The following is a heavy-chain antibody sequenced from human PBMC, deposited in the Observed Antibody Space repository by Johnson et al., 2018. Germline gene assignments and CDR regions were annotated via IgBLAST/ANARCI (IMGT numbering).Heavy chain of an antibody. Sequence: EVQLVESGGGLVQPGRSLRLSCAASGFTFDDYAMHWVRQAPGKGLEWASGMRWNSGSIGYADSVKGRFTIPRGNAKNSLYLQMNSLRAEETAVYYCETGGNEAFDIWGQVTMVTVSS. CDR3: ETGGNEAFDI. CDR1: GFTFDDYA. D-gene: IGHD3-16*01. V-gene: IGHV3-9*01. CDR2: MRWNSGSI. J-gene: IGHJ3*02.